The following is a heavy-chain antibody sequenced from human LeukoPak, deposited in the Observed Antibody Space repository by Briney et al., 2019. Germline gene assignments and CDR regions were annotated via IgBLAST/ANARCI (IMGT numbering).Heavy chain of an antibody. D-gene: IGHD2-8*01. CDR1: GFSLRSSE. Sequence: GGSLRLSCAASGFSLRSSEMNWVRQAPGKGPEWVAHINSADNVEYYTDSVGGRFTMSRDNAKDLLYLQMNSLRDEDTAVYYCARDTVNGPFVISLDLWGQGVLVTVSS. J-gene: IGHJ5*02. V-gene: IGHV3-48*03. CDR3: ARDTVNGPFVISLDL. CDR2: INSADNVE.